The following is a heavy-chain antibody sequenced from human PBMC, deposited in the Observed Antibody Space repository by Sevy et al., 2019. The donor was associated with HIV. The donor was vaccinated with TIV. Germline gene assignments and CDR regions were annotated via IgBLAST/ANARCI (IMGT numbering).Heavy chain of an antibody. V-gene: IGHV3-30*18. J-gene: IGHJ4*02. CDR1: GFTLSTHV. D-gene: IGHD4-17*01. CDR2: ISYDESTQ. CDR3: AKDPRPYGDNVKGFDY. Sequence: GGSLRLSCEVSGFTLSTHVMHWVRQAPGKGLEWVAGISYDESTQYYGDSVKGRFTISRDNSKNTLYLQMNSLRPEDTAVYYCAKDPRPYGDNVKGFDYWGQGTLVTVSS.